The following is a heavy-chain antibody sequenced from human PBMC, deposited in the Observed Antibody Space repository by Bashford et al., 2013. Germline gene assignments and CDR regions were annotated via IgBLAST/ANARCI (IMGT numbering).Heavy chain of an antibody. V-gene: IGHV1-69*01. CDR2: IIPIFGTA. CDR3: ATSPILNYYFDS. J-gene: IGHJ4*02. Sequence: IVWVRQAPGQGLEWMGGIIPIFGTANYAQKFQGRVTITADESTSTAYMELRSLRAEDTAVYYCATSPILNYYFDSWGQGTLVTVSS. D-gene: IGHD2/OR15-2a*01.